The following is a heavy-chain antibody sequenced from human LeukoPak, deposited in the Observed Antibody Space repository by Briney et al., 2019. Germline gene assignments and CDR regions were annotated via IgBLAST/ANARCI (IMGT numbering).Heavy chain of an antibody. D-gene: IGHD3-22*01. Sequence: ASVKVSCKASGYTFTSYAMNWVRQAPGQGLEWMGWINTNTENPTYAQGFTGRFVFSLDTSVSTAYLQISSLKAEDTAVYYCAREALRYYDSSGYPPRHWGQGTLVTVSS. V-gene: IGHV7-4-1*02. CDR1: GYTFTSYA. J-gene: IGHJ4*02. CDR3: AREALRYYDSSGYPPRH. CDR2: INTNTENP.